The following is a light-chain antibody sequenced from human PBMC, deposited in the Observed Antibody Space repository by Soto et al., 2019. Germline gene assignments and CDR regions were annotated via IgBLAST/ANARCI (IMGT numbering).Light chain of an antibody. CDR3: QTWGTGIQV. CDR1: GGQNNYA. V-gene: IGLV4-69*01. CDR2: LTSDGSH. Sequence: QSVLTQSPSASASLGPSVRLTCTRTGGQNNYAIAWHQQQPEKGPRYLMKLTSDGSHSRGDGIPDRFSGSSSGTERYLTISSLQSEDEADYCCQTWGTGIQVFGGGTKLTVL. J-gene: IGLJ3*02.